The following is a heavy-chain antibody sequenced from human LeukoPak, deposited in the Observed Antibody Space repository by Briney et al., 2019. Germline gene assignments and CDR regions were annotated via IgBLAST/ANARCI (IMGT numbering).Heavy chain of an antibody. D-gene: IGHD2-21*02. CDR3: ASPRYCGGDCYYFDL. CDR2: IYYSGST. J-gene: IGHJ2*01. V-gene: IGHV4-39*01. CDR1: GGSISSSSYY. Sequence: PSETLSLTCTVSGGSISSSSYYGGWIRQPPGKGLEWVGSIYYSGSTYYTPSLKSRVTISVDTSKNQFSLKLSSVTAADTAVYYCASPRYCGGDCYYFDLWGRGTLVTVSS.